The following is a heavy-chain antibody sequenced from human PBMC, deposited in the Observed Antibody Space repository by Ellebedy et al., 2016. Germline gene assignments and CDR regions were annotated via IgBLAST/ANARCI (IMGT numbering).Heavy chain of an antibody. J-gene: IGHJ4*02. CDR1: GFTFSNAW. CDR3: TTVYRYNYDSV. V-gene: IGHV3-15*01. CDR2: IKSKTDGGAA. D-gene: IGHD5-18*01. Sequence: GESLKISCAASGFTFSNAWMNWVRQAPAKGLEWVGRIKSKTDGGAADYAAPVKGRFTISRDDSKNTLYLQTNSLKTEDTAVYFCTTVYRYNYDSVWGQGTLVTVSS.